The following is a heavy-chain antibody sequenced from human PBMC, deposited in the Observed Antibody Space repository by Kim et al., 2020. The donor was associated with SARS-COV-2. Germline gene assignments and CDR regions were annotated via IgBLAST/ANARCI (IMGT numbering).Heavy chain of an antibody. J-gene: IGHJ4*02. V-gene: IGHV1-69*08. CDR1: GGTFKSYT. CDR2: IAPMLDKT. CDR3: SRVASSLGEDY. D-gene: IGHD3-16*01. Sequence: SVKVSCKASGGTFKSYTLSWVRQAPGKGLEWMGRIAPMLDKTDYAQQFQGRFTITADESTSTVFMQLSSLSSEDTAIYYCSRVASSLGEDYWGQGTLVT.